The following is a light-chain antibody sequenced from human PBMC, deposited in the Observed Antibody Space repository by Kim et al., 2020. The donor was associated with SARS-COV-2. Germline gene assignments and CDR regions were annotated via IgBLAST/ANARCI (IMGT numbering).Light chain of an antibody. Sequence: ASTGDRVTITCRASQGISSYLAWYQQKPGKAPKLLIYAASTLQSGVPSRFSGSGSGTDFTLTISCLQSEDFATYYCQQYYSYPFTFGQGTKLEI. V-gene: IGKV1-8*01. CDR2: AAS. J-gene: IGKJ2*01. CDR3: QQYYSYPFT. CDR1: QGISSY.